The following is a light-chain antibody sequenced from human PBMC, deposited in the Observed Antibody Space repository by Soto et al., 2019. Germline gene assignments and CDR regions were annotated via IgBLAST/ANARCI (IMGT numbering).Light chain of an antibody. CDR1: SSDVGAYDF. CDR2: EVR. V-gene: IGLV2-14*03. Sequence: QSVLTQPASVSGSPGQSITISCTGTSSDVGAYDFVSWYQQHPDKAPKLMIYEVRYLPSGVSNRFSGSKSVNTATLTISGLQAEDEADYYCSSYTTRSTRVFGTGTKVTVL. CDR3: SSYTTRSTRV. J-gene: IGLJ1*01.